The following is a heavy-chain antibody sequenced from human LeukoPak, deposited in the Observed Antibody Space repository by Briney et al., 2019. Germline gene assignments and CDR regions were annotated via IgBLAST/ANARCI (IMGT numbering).Heavy chain of an antibody. CDR3: ARARYYDNSGYPSFDY. CDR2: MSPNNDGT. CDR1: GYTFTGYY. V-gene: IGHV1-2*02. J-gene: IGHJ4*02. Sequence: ASVKVSCKAFGYTFTGYYIHWVRQAPGQGLEWMGWMSPNNDGTHFAQKFQGRVTLTRDTSINIAYMELRGLRSDDSAVFYCARARYYDNSGYPSFDYWGQGTLVTVSS. D-gene: IGHD3-22*01.